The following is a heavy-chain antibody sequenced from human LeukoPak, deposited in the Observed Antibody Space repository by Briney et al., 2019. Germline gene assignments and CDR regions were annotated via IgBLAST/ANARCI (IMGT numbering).Heavy chain of an antibody. Sequence: SVKVSCKASGGTFSSYAISWVRQAPGQGLEWMGGIIPIFGTANYAQKFQGRVTITADESTSTAYMELSSLRSEDTAVYYCATRGYSGYDGWLDPWGQGTLVTVSS. J-gene: IGHJ5*02. CDR3: ATRGYSGYDGWLDP. D-gene: IGHD5-12*01. V-gene: IGHV1-69*13. CDR1: GGTFSSYA. CDR2: IIPIFGTA.